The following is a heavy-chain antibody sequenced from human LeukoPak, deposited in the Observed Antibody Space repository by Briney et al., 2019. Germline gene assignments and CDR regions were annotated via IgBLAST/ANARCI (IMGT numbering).Heavy chain of an antibody. Sequence: GGSLRLSCAASGFTFDDYAMHWVRQAPGKGLEWVSGISWNSGSIGYADSVKGRFTISRDNAKNSLYLQMNSLRAEDTALYYCAKDIGGATGFDIWGQGTMVTVSS. V-gene: IGHV3-9*01. D-gene: IGHD1-26*01. CDR2: ISWNSGSI. CDR1: GFTFDDYA. CDR3: AKDIGGATGFDI. J-gene: IGHJ3*02.